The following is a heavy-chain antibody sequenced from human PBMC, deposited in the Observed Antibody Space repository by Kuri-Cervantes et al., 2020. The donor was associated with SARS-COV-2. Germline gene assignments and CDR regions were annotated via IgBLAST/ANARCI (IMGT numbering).Heavy chain of an antibody. CDR2: INHSGST. CDR3: ARVLNSGSYPYRGNWFDP. Sequence: ESLKISCTVSGGSISSSSYYWGWIRQPPGKGLEWIGEINHSGSTNYNPSLKSRVTISVDTSKNQFSLKLSSVTAADTAVYYCARVLNSGSYPYRGNWFDPWGQGTLVTVSS. CDR1: GGSISSSSYY. V-gene: IGHV4-39*07. D-gene: IGHD3-10*01. J-gene: IGHJ5*02.